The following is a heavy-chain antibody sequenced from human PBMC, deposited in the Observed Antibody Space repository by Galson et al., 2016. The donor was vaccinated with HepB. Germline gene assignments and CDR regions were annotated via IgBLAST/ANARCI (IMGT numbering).Heavy chain of an antibody. J-gene: IGHJ4*02. D-gene: IGHD5-24*01. CDR3: ARDGDAYNFDY. Sequence: SLRLSCAVSGFTFSSYWMHWVRQAPGKGLVWVSRIKSDESWKNYADSVKGRFTISRDNAKNTLYLQMNSLRAEDTAVYYCARDGDAYNFDYWGQGTLVTVSS. CDR1: GFTFSSYW. CDR2: IKSDESWK. V-gene: IGHV3-74*01.